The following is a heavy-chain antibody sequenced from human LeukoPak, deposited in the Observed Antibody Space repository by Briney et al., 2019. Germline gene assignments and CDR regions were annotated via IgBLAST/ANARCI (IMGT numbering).Heavy chain of an antibody. Sequence: GGSLRLSCAASGFTFSSYAMSWVRQAPGKGLEWVSAISGSGGSTYYADSMKGRFTISRDNSKNTLYLQMNSLRAEDTAVYYCAKDGGQYSSGPEFDPRGQGALVTVSS. D-gene: IGHD6-19*01. J-gene: IGHJ5*02. V-gene: IGHV3-23*01. CDR2: ISGSGGST. CDR3: AKDGGQYSSGPEFDP. CDR1: GFTFSSYA.